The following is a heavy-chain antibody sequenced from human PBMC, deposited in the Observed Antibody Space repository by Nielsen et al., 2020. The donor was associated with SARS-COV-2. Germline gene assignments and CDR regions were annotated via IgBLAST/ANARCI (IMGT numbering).Heavy chain of an antibody. Sequence: GSLRLSCSASGFTFSSYAMHWVRQPPGKGLEWIGEINHSGSTNYNPSLKSRVTISVDTSKNQFSLKLSSVTAADTAVYYCARGTEALGYYGMDVWGQGTTVTVSS. CDR1: GFTFSSYA. V-gene: IGHV4-34*01. CDR2: INHSGST. J-gene: IGHJ6*02. D-gene: IGHD3-16*01. CDR3: ARGTEALGYYGMDV.